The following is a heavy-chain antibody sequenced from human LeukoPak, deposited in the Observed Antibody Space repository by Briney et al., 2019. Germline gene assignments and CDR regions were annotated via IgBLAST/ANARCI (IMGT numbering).Heavy chain of an antibody. J-gene: IGHJ4*02. CDR2: IYYSGST. D-gene: IGHD3-10*01. Sequence: PSETLSLTCTVSGGSISSYYWSWIRQPPGKGLEWIGYIYYSGSTNYNPSLKSRVTISVDTSKNQFSLKLSSVTAADMAVYYCASQKYYYGSGALSPPDYWGQGTLVTVSS. CDR1: GGSISSYY. CDR3: ASQKYYYGSGALSPPDY. V-gene: IGHV4-59*01.